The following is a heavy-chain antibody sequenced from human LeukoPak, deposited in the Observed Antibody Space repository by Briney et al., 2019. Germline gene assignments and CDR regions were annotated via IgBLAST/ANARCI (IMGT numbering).Heavy chain of an antibody. J-gene: IGHJ4*02. CDR3: ARSPPKSYYYDSSGYYQYFDY. CDR1: GFTFSSYW. D-gene: IGHD3-22*01. Sequence: GGSLRLSCAASGFTFSSYWMSWVRQAPGKGLEWVANIKQDGSEKYYVDSVKGRFTISRDNAKNSLYLQMNSLRAEDTAVYYCARSPPKSYYYDSSGYYQYFDYWGQGTLVTVSS. CDR2: IKQDGSEK. V-gene: IGHV3-7*03.